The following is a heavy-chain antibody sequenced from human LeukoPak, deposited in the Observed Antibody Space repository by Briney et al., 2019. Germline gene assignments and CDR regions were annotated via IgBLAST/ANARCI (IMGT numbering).Heavy chain of an antibody. V-gene: IGHV4-59*03. Sequence: SKTLSLTCTVSGGSISSYYWGWVRQPPGKGLEWVGQIYYRETPNYNPSLRGRVTISIDTSKNQFSLQLNSVTAADTAIYYCAAESERWLLRSWGQGTLVTVSS. CDR3: AAESERWLLRS. CDR2: IYYRETP. D-gene: IGHD6-19*01. J-gene: IGHJ4*02. CDR1: GGSISSYY.